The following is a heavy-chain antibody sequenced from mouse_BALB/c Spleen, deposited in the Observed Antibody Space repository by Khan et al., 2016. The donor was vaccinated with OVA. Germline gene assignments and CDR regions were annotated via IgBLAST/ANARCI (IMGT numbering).Heavy chain of an antibody. D-gene: IGHD2-1*01. CDR1: GFTFSSYA. CDR2: ISSGGTT. J-gene: IGHJ3*01. CDR3: AREVYGNYAWFAY. V-gene: IGHV5-6-5*01. Sequence: EVELVESGGGLVMPGGSLKLSCAASGFTFSSYAMSWVRQTPEKRLEWVASISSGGTTYXPDSVRGRFTISRDNGRNILYLQMSSLRSEDTAMYYCAREVYGNYAWFAYWGQGTLVTVSA.